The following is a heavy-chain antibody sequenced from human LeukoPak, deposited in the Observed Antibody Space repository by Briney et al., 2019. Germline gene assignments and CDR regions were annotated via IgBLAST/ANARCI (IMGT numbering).Heavy chain of an antibody. J-gene: IGHJ4*02. CDR1: GYTFTNYG. Sequence: ASVKVSCKASGYTFTNYGMSWVRQAPGQGLEWMGWISAYNGDTNYAQKLQGRVTMTTDTSTSTAYMELRSLRYDDTAVYYCAIAIRGYRSGEEGAFDYWGQGTLVTVSS. D-gene: IGHD5-18*01. CDR2: ISAYNGDT. V-gene: IGHV1-18*01. CDR3: AIAIRGYRSGEEGAFDY.